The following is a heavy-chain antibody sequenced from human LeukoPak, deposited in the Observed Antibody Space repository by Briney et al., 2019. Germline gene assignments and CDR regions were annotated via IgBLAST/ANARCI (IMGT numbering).Heavy chain of an antibody. Sequence: ASVKVSCKASGYTFSDNHMYWIRQAAGQGLECMGWISPKSGGTNYAQKFQGRITMTGDTSISTGYMELSSLRSDDTAVYYCARELGRNAFDVWGQGTMVTVSS. V-gene: IGHV1-2*02. CDR2: ISPKSGGT. CDR3: ARELGRNAFDV. D-gene: IGHD7-27*01. CDR1: GYTFSDNH. J-gene: IGHJ3*01.